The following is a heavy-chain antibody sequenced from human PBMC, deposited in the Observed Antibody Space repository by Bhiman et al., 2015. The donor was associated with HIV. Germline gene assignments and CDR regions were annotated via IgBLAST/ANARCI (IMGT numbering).Heavy chain of an antibody. V-gene: IGHV3-20*04. D-gene: IGHD3-22*01. CDR1: GFTFDDYG. Sequence: EVQLVESGGGVVRPGGSLRLSCAASGFTFDDYGMSWVRQAPGRGLEWVSGINWNGGSTGYADSVKGRFTISRDNAKNSLYLQMNSLRTEDTALYYCARDWDYYDSSGYYYADMVDAFDIWGQGTMVTVSS. CDR3: ARDWDYYDSSGYYYADMVDAFDI. J-gene: IGHJ3*02. CDR2: INWNGGST.